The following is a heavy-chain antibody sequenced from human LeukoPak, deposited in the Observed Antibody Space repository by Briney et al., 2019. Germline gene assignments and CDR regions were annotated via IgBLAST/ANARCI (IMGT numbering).Heavy chain of an antibody. J-gene: IGHJ6*02. D-gene: IGHD6-19*01. CDR1: GFTFSSYG. Sequence: GRSLRLSRAASGFTFSSYGMHWVRQAPGKGLEWVAVISYDGSNKYYADSVKGRFTISRDNSKNTLYLQMNSLRAEDTAVYYCAKDVGIAVVYGMDVWGQGTTVTVSS. V-gene: IGHV3-30*18. CDR2: ISYDGSNK. CDR3: AKDVGIAVVYGMDV.